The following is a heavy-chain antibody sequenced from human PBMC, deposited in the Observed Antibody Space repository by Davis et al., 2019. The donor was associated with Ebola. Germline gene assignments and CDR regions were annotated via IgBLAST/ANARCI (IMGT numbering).Heavy chain of an antibody. CDR3: ARGRRIQLWSRFDY. V-gene: IGHV4-4*02. Sequence: MPSETLSLTCAVSGGSISSSNWWSWVRQPPGKGLEWIGEIYHSGSTNYNPSLKSRVTISVDTSKNQFSLKLSSVTAADTAVYYCARGRRIQLWSRFDYWGQGTLVTVSS. J-gene: IGHJ4*02. CDR2: IYHSGST. D-gene: IGHD5-18*01. CDR1: GGSISSSNW.